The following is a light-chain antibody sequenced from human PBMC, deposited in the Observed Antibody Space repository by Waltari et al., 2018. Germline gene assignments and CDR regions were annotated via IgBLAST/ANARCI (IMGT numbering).Light chain of an antibody. V-gene: IGKV3-20*01. CDR2: GAS. CDR3: QHYLRLPVT. J-gene: IGKJ1*01. CDR1: QSVSRA. Sequence: EIVLTQSPGTLSLSLGERATLSCRASQSVSRALAWYQQKPGQAPRPLPYGASTRATGIPDRFSGSGSGTDFSLTISRLEPDDFAVYYCQHYLRLPVTFGQGTTVEI.